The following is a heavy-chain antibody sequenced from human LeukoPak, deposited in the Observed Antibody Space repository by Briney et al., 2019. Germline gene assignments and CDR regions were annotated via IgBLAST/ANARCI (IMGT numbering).Heavy chain of an antibody. J-gene: IGHJ5*02. CDR1: GFTVSGNY. CDR3: ARVNPLYQLLGSWFDP. D-gene: IGHD2-2*01. V-gene: IGHV3-66*01. Sequence: GGSLRLSCAASGFTVSGNYMTWVRQAPGKGLESVSVIYSGGSTYSADSVKDRFTISRDNSMNTLYLQMNNLRVGDTAVYFCARVNPLYQLLGSWFDPWGQGTLVTVSS. CDR2: IYSGGST.